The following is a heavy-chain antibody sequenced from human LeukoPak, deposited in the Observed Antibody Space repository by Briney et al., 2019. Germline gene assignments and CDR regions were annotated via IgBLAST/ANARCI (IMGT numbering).Heavy chain of an antibody. J-gene: IGHJ5*02. Sequence: SETLSLTCAVSGGSIGSGGYSWSWIRQPPGKGLEWIGYIYHSGSTYYNPPLKSRVTISVDRSKNQFSLKLSSVTAADTAVYYCARDSGGWFDPWGQGTLVTVSS. CDR3: ARDSGGWFDP. CDR2: IYHSGST. D-gene: IGHD3-10*01. CDR1: GGSIGSGGYS. V-gene: IGHV4-30-2*01.